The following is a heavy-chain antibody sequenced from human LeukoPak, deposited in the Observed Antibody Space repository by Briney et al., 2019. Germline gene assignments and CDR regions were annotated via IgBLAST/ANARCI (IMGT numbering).Heavy chain of an antibody. D-gene: IGHD6-13*01. CDR1: GGSIGSGEYD. V-gene: IGHV4-30-4*01. Sequence: SQTLSLTCTVSGGSIGSGEYDWSGSRQPPGKGLEWIGYIYYSGSTYYNPSLKSRVTISVDTSKNQFSLKLSSVTAADTAAYYCARTGYSRSLYFYWGQGTLVTVSS. CDR2: IYYSGST. J-gene: IGHJ4*02. CDR3: ARTGYSRSLYFY.